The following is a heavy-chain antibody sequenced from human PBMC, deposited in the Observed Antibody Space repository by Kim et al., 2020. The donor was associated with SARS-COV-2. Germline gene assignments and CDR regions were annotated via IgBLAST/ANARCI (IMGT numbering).Heavy chain of an antibody. V-gene: IGHV3-33*01. CDR3: ARDTGSGSYYLFDY. CDR2: IWYDGSNK. CDR1: GFTFSSYG. J-gene: IGHJ4*02. Sequence: GGSLRLSCAASGFTFSSYGMHWVRQAPGKGLEWVAVIWYDGSNKYYADSVKGRFTISRDNSKNTLYLQMNSLRAEDTAVYYCARDTGSGSYYLFDYWGQGTLVTVSS. D-gene: IGHD1-26*01.